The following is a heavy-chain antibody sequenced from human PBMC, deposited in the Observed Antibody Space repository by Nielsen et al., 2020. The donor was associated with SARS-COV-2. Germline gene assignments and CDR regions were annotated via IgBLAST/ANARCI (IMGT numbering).Heavy chain of an antibody. CDR1: GFTFSSYS. D-gene: IGHD3-9*01. J-gene: IGHJ4*02. CDR3: KTGYSPDY. CDR2: ISSSNSTI. Sequence: GGSLKISCAASGFTFSSYSMNWVRQAPGKGLEWVSYISSSNSTIYYADSVKGRFTISRDNAKNSLYLQMNSLRAEDTAVYYCKTGYSPDYWGQGTLVTVSS. V-gene: IGHV3-48*04.